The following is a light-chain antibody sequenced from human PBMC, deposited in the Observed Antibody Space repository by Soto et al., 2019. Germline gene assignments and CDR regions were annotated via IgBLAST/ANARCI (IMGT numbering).Light chain of an antibody. CDR3: QQRSNWPPVT. V-gene: IGKV3D-20*02. CDR2: DAS. J-gene: IGKJ3*01. CDR1: QSVSSSY. Sequence: EIALTQSPGTLSLSPGERATLSCRASQSVSSSYLAWYQQKPGQAPRLLIYDASNRATGIPARFSGSGSGTDFTLSISSLEPEDFAVYYCQQRSNWPPVTFGPGTKVDIK.